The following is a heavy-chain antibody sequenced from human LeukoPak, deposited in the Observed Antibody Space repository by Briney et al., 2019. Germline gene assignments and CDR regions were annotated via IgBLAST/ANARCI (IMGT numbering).Heavy chain of an antibody. J-gene: IGHJ5*02. CDR2: IYYSGST. D-gene: IGHD5-12*01. CDR3: ARGASGYSGYDYSNP. CDR1: GGSISSYY. V-gene: IGHV4-59*01. Sequence: SETLSLTXTVSGGSISSYYWSWIRQPPGKGLEWIGYIYYSGSTNYNPSLKSRVTISVDTSKNQFSLKLSSVTAADTAVYYCARGASGYSGYDYSNPWGQGTLVTVSS.